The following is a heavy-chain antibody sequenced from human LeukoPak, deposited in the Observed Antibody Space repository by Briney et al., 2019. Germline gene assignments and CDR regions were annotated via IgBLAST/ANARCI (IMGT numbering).Heavy chain of an antibody. CDR3: AXXXXFXDPKRMDV. Sequence: SETLSLTCTVSGGSISSYYWSWIRQPPGKGLEWIGYIYYSGSTNYNPSLKSRVTISVDTSKNQFSLKLSSVTAADTAVFYWAXXXXFXDPKRMDVWGQGTTVTVPS. J-gene: IGHJ6*02. V-gene: IGHV4-59*01. CDR2: IYYSGST. D-gene: IGHD3/OR15-3a*01. CDR1: GGSISSYY.